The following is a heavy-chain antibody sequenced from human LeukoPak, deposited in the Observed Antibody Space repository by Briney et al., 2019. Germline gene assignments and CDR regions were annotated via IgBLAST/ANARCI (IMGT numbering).Heavy chain of an antibody. V-gene: IGHV3-15*01. D-gene: IGHD2-15*01. CDR1: GFTFSNAW. CDR3: TTDPWDIVVVVAADNWFDP. Sequence: PGGSLRLSCAASGFTFSNAWMSWVRQAPGKGLEWVGRIKSKTDGGTTDYAAPVKGRFTISRDDSKNTLYLQMNSLKTEDTAVYYCTTDPWDIVVVVAADNWFDPWGQGTLVTVS. J-gene: IGHJ5*02. CDR2: IKSKTDGGTT.